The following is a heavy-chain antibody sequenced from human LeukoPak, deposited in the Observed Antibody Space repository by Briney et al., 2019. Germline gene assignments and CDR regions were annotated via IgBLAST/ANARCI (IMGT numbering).Heavy chain of an antibody. D-gene: IGHD2-2*02. CDR3: ARFLEGKGVPAAIPDY. Sequence: SETLSLTCAISGGSISCSNWWSWVRQPPGKGLEWIGQIYHSGSTYYNPSLKSRVTISVDTSKNQFSLKLSSVTAADTAVYYCARFLEGKGVPAAIPDYWGQGTLVTVSS. J-gene: IGHJ4*02. V-gene: IGHV4-4*02. CDR1: GGSISCSNW. CDR2: IYHSGST.